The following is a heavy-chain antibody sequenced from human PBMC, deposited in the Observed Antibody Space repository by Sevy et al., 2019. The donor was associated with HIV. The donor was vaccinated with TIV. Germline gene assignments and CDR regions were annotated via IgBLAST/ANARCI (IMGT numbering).Heavy chain of an antibody. CDR1: GFTFSSYS. D-gene: IGHD6-13*01. CDR3: ARDIAARLSYYYYGMDV. Sequence: GGSLRLSCAASGFTFSSYSMNWVRQAPGKGLEWVSCISSSSSTIYYADSVKGRFTISRDNAKNSLYLQMNSLRAEDTAVYYCARDIAARLSYYYYGMDVWGQGTTVTVSS. V-gene: IGHV3-48*01. CDR2: ISSSSSTI. J-gene: IGHJ6*02.